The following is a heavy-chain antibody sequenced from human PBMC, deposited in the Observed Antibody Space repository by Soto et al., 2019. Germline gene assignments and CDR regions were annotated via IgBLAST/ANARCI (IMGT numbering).Heavy chain of an antibody. CDR2: MHYSGNT. Sequence: SETLSLTYSVSGGSMSDNYWSWVRQPPGKGLEWIGHMHYSGNTRYNPSLKSRATVSLDTSKNQFSLKLSSVTAADTAVYYCATSTGWPGFDFWGQGTLVTVS. CDR3: ATSTGWPGFDF. J-gene: IGHJ4*02. D-gene: IGHD2-8*02. V-gene: IGHV4-59*08. CDR1: GGSMSDNY.